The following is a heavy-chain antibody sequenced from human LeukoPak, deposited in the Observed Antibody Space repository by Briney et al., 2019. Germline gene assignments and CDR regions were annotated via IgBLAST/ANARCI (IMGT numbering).Heavy chain of an antibody. CDR2: IKPDESRI. V-gene: IGHV3-7*03. Sequence: PGGSLRLSCAASGFTFSYYWMSWVRQAPGKGLEWLAHIKPDESRIFYADSVKGRFALSRDNAKNSVHLQMNSLRAEDTAVYFCARLILWETSNAFDIWGQGTMVTVSS. CDR1: GFTFSYYW. D-gene: IGHD1-26*01. CDR3: ARLILWETSNAFDI. J-gene: IGHJ3*02.